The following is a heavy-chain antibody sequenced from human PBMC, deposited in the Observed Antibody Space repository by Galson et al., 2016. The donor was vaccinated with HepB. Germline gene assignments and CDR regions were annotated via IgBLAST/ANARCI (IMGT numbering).Heavy chain of an antibody. CDR2: IRGSGGTT. Sequence: SLRLSCAASGISFSSYAMSWVRQAPGKGLEWVSAIRGSGGTTYYADSVKGRFPISRDKSQNTLFLQINSLRAEDTAVYFCAGGGAYFGSGSWNWGQGTRITVSS. CDR3: AGGGAYFGSGSWN. CDR1: GISFSSYA. D-gene: IGHD3-10*01. V-gene: IGHV3-23*01. J-gene: IGHJ4*02.